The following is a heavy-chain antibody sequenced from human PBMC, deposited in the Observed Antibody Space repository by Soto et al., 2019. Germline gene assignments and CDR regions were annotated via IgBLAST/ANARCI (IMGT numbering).Heavy chain of an antibody. J-gene: IGHJ4*02. D-gene: IGHD5-12*01. CDR3: ARRWLRFSRPFDY. Sequence: PGQGLEWMGIINPSGGSTSYAQKFQGRVTMTRDTSTSTVYMELSSLRSEDTAVYYCARRWLRFSRPFDYWGRGTLVTVSS. V-gene: IGHV1-46*01. CDR2: INPSGGST.